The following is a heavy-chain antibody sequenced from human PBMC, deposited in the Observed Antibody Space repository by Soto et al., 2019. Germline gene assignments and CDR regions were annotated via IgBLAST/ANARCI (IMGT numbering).Heavy chain of an antibody. V-gene: IGHV4-38-2*01. CDR2: IYHIGRT. CDR3: ARGPQLLNFGNWFEH. Sequence: AETLSLTCAVSGYSISSGYYWGWIRPPPGKGLEWIGSIYHIGRTYYNPSIKSRVTISVDTSKNQFSLKLSSVTAADTAVYYWARGPQLLNFGNWFEHWGQGTLVNVSA. D-gene: IGHD2-2*01. CDR1: GYSISSGYY. J-gene: IGHJ5*02.